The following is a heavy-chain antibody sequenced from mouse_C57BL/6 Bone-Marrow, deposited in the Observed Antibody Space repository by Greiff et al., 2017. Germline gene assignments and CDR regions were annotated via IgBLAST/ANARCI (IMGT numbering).Heavy chain of an antibody. J-gene: IGHJ4*01. D-gene: IGHD1-1*01. CDR2: IWWDDDK. CDR1: GFSLSTFGMG. Sequence: QVQLKESGPGILQPSQTLSLTCSFSGFSLSTFGMGVGWIRQPSGKGLEWLAHIWWDDDKYYNPALKSRLTISKDTSKNQVFLKIANVDTADTATYYCARMGPIYYYRRDAMDYWGQGTSVTVSS. CDR3: ARMGPIYYYRRDAMDY. V-gene: IGHV8-8*01.